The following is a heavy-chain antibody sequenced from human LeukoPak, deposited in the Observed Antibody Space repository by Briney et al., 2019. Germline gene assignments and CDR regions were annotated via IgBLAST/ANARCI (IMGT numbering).Heavy chain of an antibody. CDR2: ISAYNGNT. D-gene: IGHD2-15*01. CDR1: GYTFTSYG. V-gene: IGHV1-18*01. J-gene: IGHJ4*02. Sequence: ASVTVPCTASGYTFTSYGISWVRQAPGQGLEWMGWISAYNGNTNYAQKFQGRVTMTRDTSTSTVYMELSSLRSEDTAVYYCAREQGGVVAASCDYWGQGTLVTVSS. CDR3: AREQGGVVAASCDY.